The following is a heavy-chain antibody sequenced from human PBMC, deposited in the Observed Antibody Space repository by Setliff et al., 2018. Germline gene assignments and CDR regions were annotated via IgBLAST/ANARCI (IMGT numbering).Heavy chain of an antibody. CDR3: ARDGVSYAMDV. V-gene: IGHV3-11*04. CDR2: ISGSGTTI. J-gene: IGHJ6*02. CDR1: GFSFSGYY. Sequence: GGSLRLSCVASGFSFSGYYMSWVRQAPGKGLEWLSKISGSGTTIFYADSVRGRFTISRDNAKNLLYLQMNNLRVEDTALYSCARDGVSYAMDVWGHGTTVTVSS.